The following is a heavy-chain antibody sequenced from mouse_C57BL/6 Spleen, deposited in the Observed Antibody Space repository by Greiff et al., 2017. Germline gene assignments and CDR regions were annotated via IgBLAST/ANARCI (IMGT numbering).Heavy chain of an antibody. CDR3: ARGSITTVVATYYFDY. J-gene: IGHJ2*01. Sequence: EVQLQQSGPELVKPGASVKISCKASGYSFTGYYMHWVKQSHGNILDWIGYIYPYNGVSSYNQKFKGKATLTADKSSSTAYMELRSLTSEDSAVYYCARGSITTVVATYYFDYWGQGTTLTVSS. D-gene: IGHD1-1*01. CDR1: GYSFTGYY. CDR2: IYPYNGVS. V-gene: IGHV1-31*01.